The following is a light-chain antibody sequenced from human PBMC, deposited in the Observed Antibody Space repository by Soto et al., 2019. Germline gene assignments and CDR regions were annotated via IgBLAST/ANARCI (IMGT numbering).Light chain of an antibody. CDR1: QSVSSN. CDR2: GAS. CDR3: QQYNNWGT. J-gene: IGKJ1*01. Sequence: EIVMTQSPATLSVSPGERATLSCRASQSVSSNLAWYQQKPGQAPRLLIYGASTRATGIPARFSGSGSGTEFTLTISSLQSEDFAVYYCQQYNNWGTFGQXXKV. V-gene: IGKV3-15*01.